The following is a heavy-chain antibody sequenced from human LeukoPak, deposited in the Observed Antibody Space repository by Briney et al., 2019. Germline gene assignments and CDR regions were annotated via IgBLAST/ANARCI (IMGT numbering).Heavy chain of an antibody. D-gene: IGHD1-26*01. J-gene: IGHJ4*02. CDR3: ARSRASGVTFDY. CDR2: IYYSGST. V-gene: IGHV4-59*01. CDR1: GGSISSYY. Sequence: SETLSFTCTVSGGSISSYYWSWIRQPPGKGLEWIGYIYYSGSTNYNPSLKSRVTISVDTSKNQFSLKLSSVTAADTAVYYCARSRASGVTFDYWGQGTLVTVSS.